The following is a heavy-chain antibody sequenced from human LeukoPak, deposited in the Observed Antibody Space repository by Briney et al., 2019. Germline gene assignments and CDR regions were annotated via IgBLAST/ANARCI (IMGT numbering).Heavy chain of an antibody. CDR3: ARGHYDVLTGFHY. V-gene: IGHV3-53*01. J-gene: IGHJ4*02. CDR1: GFLVSSNY. D-gene: IGHD3-9*01. Sequence: GGSLRLSCAASGFLVSSNYMSWDRQAPGKGLEWVSVIYSGGSTYYADSVKGRFTVPRDNSKNTLYLQMNSLRAEDTAVYYCARGHYDVLTGFHYWGQGTLVTVSS. CDR2: IYSGGST.